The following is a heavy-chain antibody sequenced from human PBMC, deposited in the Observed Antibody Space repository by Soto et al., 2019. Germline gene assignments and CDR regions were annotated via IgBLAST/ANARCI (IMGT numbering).Heavy chain of an antibody. J-gene: IGHJ4*02. CDR2: IIPIFGTA. CDR1: GGTFSSYA. D-gene: IGHD3-22*01. V-gene: IGHV1-69*13. CDR3: ARVYYDSSGIKYYFDY. Sequence: SGKVSCKASGGTFSSYAISRVRQAPGQGLEWMGGIIPIFGTANYAQKFQGRVTITADESTNTAYMELSSLRSEDTAVYYCARVYYDSSGIKYYFDYWGQGTLVTVSS.